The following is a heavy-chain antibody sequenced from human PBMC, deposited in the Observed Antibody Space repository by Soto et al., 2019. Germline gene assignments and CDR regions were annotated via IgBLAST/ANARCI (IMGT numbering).Heavy chain of an antibody. Sequence: QVQLVESGGGVVQPGRSLRLSCAASGFTFSSYGMHWVRQAPGKGLEWVAVISYDGSNKYYADSVKGRFTISRDNSKNTLYLQMNSLRAEDTAVYYCAKGDWTTPVDYWGQGTLVTVS. J-gene: IGHJ4*02. CDR1: GFTFSSYG. CDR3: AKGDWTTPVDY. CDR2: ISYDGSNK. D-gene: IGHD1-1*01. V-gene: IGHV3-30*18.